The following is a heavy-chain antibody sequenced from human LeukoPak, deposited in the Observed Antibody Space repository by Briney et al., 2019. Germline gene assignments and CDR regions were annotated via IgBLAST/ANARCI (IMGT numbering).Heavy chain of an antibody. CDR3: ARDRYSSGWDYYYYYYGMDV. CDR1: GYTFTSYG. CDR2: ISAYNGNT. V-gene: IGHV1-18*01. D-gene: IGHD6-19*01. J-gene: IGHJ6*02. Sequence: ALVKVSCKASGYTFTSYGISWVRQAPGQGLEWMGWISAYNGNTNYAQKLQGRVTMTTDTSTSTAYMELRSLRSDDTAVYYCARDRYSSGWDYYYYYYGMDVWGQGTTVTVSS.